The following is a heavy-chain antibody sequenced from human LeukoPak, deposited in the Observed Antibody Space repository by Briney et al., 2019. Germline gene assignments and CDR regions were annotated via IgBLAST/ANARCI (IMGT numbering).Heavy chain of an antibody. J-gene: IGHJ4*02. CDR2: ISGSGGST. CDR3: AKKLTGPYSSSWYYFDY. D-gene: IGHD6-13*01. CDR1: GFTFSSYA. V-gene: IGHV3-23*01. Sequence: PGGSLRLSCAASGFTFSSYAMSWVRQAPGKGLEWVSAISGSGGSTYYADSVKGRFTISRDNSKNTLYLQMNSLRAEDTAVYYCAKKLTGPYSSSWYYFDYWGQGTLVTVSS.